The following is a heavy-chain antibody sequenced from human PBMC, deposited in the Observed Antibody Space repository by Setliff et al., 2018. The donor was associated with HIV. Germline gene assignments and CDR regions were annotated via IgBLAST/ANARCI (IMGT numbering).Heavy chain of an antibody. CDR1: GFTFSSYG. CDR3: ARDPPTAGWYFDL. Sequence: GGSLRLSCAASGFTFSSYGMHWVRQAPGKGLEWVSRIDSDGSDTNYADAVKGRFTISRDNAKNTVHLQMNSLRADDTAVYYCARDPPTAGWYFDLWGRGTLVTVSS. J-gene: IGHJ2*01. D-gene: IGHD6-19*01. CDR2: IDSDGSDT. V-gene: IGHV3-74*01.